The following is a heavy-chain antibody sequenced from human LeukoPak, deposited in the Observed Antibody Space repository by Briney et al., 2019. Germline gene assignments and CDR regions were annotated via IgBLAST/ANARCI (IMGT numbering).Heavy chain of an antibody. CDR2: ISYSGST. V-gene: IGHV4-30-4*01. D-gene: IGHD5-24*01. CDR3: ARGGEGYNYVY. Sequence: SQTLSLTCTVSGDSVISGDYRWTWIRQPPGKGLEWIGYISYSGSTHYNPSLKSRATISADTSKNQFSLKLTSMTAADTAVYHCARGGEGYNYVYWGQGTLVTVSS. J-gene: IGHJ4*02. CDR1: GDSVISGDYR.